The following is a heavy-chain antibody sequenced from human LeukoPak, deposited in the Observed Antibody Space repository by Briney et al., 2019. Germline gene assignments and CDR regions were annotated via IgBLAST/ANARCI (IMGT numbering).Heavy chain of an antibody. CDR3: ARDLGLRGST. Sequence: GGSLRLSCEASGLTFSNSWMHWVRQIPGKGLVWVSRMYGDMRDISYADSVKGRFTISRDNAKNTVYLQMSSLRGEDTAVYYCARDLGLRGSTWGQGTLVTVSS. D-gene: IGHD5-12*01. J-gene: IGHJ5*02. CDR2: MYGDMRDI. CDR1: GLTFSNSW. V-gene: IGHV3-74*01.